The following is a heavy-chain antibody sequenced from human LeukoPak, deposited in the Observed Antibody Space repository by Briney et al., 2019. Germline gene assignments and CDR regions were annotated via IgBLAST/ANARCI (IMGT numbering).Heavy chain of an antibody. CDR1: GFMFSTYS. D-gene: IGHD2/OR15-2a*01. CDR3: ARSGLSRFGF. Sequence: GGSLRLSCAASGFMFSTYSMKWVRQAPGKGLEWVSAISGSGGSTYYADSVKGRFTISRDNSKNTLYLQMNSLRAEDTAVYYCARSGLSRFGFWGQGTLVTVSS. V-gene: IGHV3-23*01. CDR2: ISGSGGST. J-gene: IGHJ4*02.